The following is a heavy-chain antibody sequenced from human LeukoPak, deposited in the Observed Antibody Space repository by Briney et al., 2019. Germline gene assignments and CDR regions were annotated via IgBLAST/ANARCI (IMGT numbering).Heavy chain of an antibody. Sequence: GESLKISCKGSGYSFSSYWSAWVGQMPGKGLEWMGIIYPGDADSKYSRSFEGQVTTSADKSINTAYLQWSSLKASDSAMYYCARRLGGADVFDIWGQGTMVTVSS. CDR1: GYSFSSYW. V-gene: IGHV5-51*01. CDR3: ARRLGGADVFDI. D-gene: IGHD3-16*01. J-gene: IGHJ3*02. CDR2: IYPGDADS.